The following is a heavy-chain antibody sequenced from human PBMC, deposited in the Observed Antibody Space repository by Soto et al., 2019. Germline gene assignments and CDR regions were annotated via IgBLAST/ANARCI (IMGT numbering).Heavy chain of an antibody. CDR2: ISNSGHSA. V-gene: IGHV3-23*01. J-gene: IGHJ5*02. CDR1: GFTFSSYA. CDR3: AKGGPTFLKWFGP. D-gene: IGHD5-12*01. Sequence: GGSLRLCCAASGFTFSSYAMNWLRQTPGKGLEWMSVISNSGHSACYADSVKGRFTISRDNSKNTLYLQIKSLRAEDTAAYYCAKGGPTFLKWFGPWGQGTLVTVSS.